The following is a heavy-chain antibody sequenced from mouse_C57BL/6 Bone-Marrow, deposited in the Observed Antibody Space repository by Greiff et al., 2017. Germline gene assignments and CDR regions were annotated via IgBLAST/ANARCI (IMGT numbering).Heavy chain of an antibody. Sequence: QVQLQQSGAELARPGASVKLSCKASGYTFTSYGISWVKQRTGQGLEWIGEIYPRSGNTYYNEKFKGEATLTADKSSSTAYMELRSLTSEDSAVYFCARSYYGPYFDYWGQGTTLTVSS. CDR3: ARSYYGPYFDY. CDR1: GYTFTSYG. J-gene: IGHJ2*01. D-gene: IGHD1-2*01. V-gene: IGHV1-81*01. CDR2: IYPRSGNT.